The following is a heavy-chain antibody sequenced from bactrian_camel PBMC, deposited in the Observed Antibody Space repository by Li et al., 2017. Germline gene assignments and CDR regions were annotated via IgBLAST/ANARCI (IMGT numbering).Heavy chain of an antibody. CDR2: IDTSGGT. D-gene: IGHD5*01. V-gene: IGHV3S53*01. CDR3: AADEYNLGLARSYTY. CDR1: GYKSYY. Sequence: HVQLVESGGGSVQPGGSLKLSCVVSGYKSYYMAWFRQAPGNEREAVAFIDTSGGTNYAYSVAGRFTISKDNAKNTLYLQMNSLKPEDTAMYYCAADEYNLGLARSYTYWGQGTQVTVS. J-gene: IGHJ4*01.